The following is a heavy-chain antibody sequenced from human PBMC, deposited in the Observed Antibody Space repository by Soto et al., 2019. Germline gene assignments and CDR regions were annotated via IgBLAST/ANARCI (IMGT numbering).Heavy chain of an antibody. CDR1: GGTFSTYT. Sequence: QVHLEQSGAEVKKPGSSVKVSCKAAGGTFSTYTLIWVRRAPGQGLEWMGRIIPMLTVTNSAQKFQGRVTLTADKSTSTAFIELTSLTSDDTAVYYCSIGSWSAETFDVWGQGTMVTVSS. D-gene: IGHD2-2*01. V-gene: IGHV1-69*02. J-gene: IGHJ3*01. CDR3: SIGSWSAETFDV. CDR2: IIPMLTVT.